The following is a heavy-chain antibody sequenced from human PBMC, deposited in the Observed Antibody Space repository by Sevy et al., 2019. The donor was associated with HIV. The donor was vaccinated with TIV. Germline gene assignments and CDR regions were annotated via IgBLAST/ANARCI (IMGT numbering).Heavy chain of an antibody. CDR2: ISPNTGNT. CDR1: GYTFPDYG. CDR3: ARERTTWTDAFDV. J-gene: IGHJ3*01. V-gene: IGHV1-18*04. D-gene: IGHD1-1*01. Sequence: ASVKVSCRTSGYTFPDYGISWMRQAPGQGLEWMGWISPNTGNTEYPQKFQGRLTVTTDTSTTTAYMELRSLRSDDTAIYYCARERTTWTDAFDVWGQGTMVTVSS.